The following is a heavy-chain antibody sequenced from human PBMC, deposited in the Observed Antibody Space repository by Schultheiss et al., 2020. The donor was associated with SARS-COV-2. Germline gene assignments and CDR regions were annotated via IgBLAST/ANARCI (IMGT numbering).Heavy chain of an antibody. V-gene: IGHV3-30*18. CDR1: GFTLSSYG. CDR3: VKDTVTNYYYYYGMDV. Sequence: GGSLRLSCAASGFTLSSYGMHWVRQAPGKGLEWVAVISYNGSNKYYADSVKGRFTISRDNSKNTLYLQMSSLRAEDTAVYYCVKDTVTNYYYYYGMDVWGQGTTVTVSS. J-gene: IGHJ6*02. CDR2: ISYNGSNK. D-gene: IGHD1-1*01.